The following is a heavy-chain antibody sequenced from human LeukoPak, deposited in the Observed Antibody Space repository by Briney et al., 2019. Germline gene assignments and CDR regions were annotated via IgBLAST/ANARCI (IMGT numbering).Heavy chain of an antibody. Sequence: SETLSLTCTVSGGSLSSYYWSCIRQPPGKGLEGIGYIYYSGITNYNPSLKSRVTISVDTSKIQFSLQLSSVTAADTAVDYCASARRSPSPRYSSSWYGLDYWGQGTLVTVSS. CDR1: GGSLSSYY. V-gene: IGHV4-59*08. J-gene: IGHJ4*02. CDR3: ASARRSPSPRYSSSWYGLDY. CDR2: IYYSGIT. D-gene: IGHD6-13*01.